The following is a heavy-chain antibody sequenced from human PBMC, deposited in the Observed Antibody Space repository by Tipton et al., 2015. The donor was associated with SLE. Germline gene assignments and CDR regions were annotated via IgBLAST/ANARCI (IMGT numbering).Heavy chain of an antibody. Sequence: TLSLTCTVSGDSISGYYWSWIRQPPGKGLEWIGFIYGSGITNYSPSLKSRVTISADTSKNQLSLKLTSVTAADTAVYYCATTMTTTASYGAFDMWGQGTRVGVSS. V-gene: IGHV4-59*12. CDR2: IYGSGIT. J-gene: IGHJ3*02. CDR1: GDSISGYY. D-gene: IGHD4-17*01. CDR3: ATTMTTTASYGAFDM.